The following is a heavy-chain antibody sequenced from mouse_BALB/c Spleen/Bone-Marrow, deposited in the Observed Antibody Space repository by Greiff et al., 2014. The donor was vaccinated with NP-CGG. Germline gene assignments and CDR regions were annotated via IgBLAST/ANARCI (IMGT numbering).Heavy chain of an antibody. CDR1: GYAFSGYW. V-gene: IGHV1-80*01. CDR2: IYPGDGDT. CDR3: RRGRGWYFDY. J-gene: IGHJ2*01. D-gene: IGHD2-3*01. Sequence: QVQLQQSGAELVRPGSSVKIPCKASGYAFSGYWMNWVKQRPGQGLEWIGQIYPGDGDTNYNGKFKGKATLTADKSSSTAYMQLSSLTSEGSAVYFCRRGRGWYFDYWGQGTTLTVSS.